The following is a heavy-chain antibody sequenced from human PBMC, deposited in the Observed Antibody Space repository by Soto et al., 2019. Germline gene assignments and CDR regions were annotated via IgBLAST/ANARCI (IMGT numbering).Heavy chain of an antibody. CDR2: ISYDGSNK. CDR3: AKDHSPPLIGYCSGGSCYAGMDV. J-gene: IGHJ6*02. CDR1: GFTFSSYG. V-gene: IGHV3-30*18. D-gene: IGHD2-15*01. Sequence: QVQLVESGGGVVQPGRSLRLSCAASGFTFSSYGMHWVRQAPGKGLEWVAVISYDGSNKYYADSVKGRLTISRDNSKNTLYLQMNSLRAEDTAVYYCAKDHSPPLIGYCSGGSCYAGMDVWDQGTTVTVSS.